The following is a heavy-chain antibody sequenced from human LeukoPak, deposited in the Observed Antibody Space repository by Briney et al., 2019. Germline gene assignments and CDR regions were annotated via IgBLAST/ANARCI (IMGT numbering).Heavy chain of an antibody. V-gene: IGHV1-2*06. Sequence: GASVKVSCKASGYTFTGYYMHWVRQAPGQGLEWMGRINPNSGGTNYAQKFQGRVTMTRDTSISTAYMELSRLRSEDTAVYYCARVCSAYSSSTSCFDYWGQGTLVTVSS. CDR1: GYTFTGYY. J-gene: IGHJ4*02. D-gene: IGHD2-2*01. CDR2: INPNSGGT. CDR3: ARVCSAYSSSTSCFDY.